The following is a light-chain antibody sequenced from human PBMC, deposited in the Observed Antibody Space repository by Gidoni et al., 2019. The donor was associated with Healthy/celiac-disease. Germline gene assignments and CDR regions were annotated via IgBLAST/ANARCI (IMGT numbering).Light chain of an antibody. CDR1: QGISNF. Sequence: DIHMTQAPSSLSASVGDRVTITCRASQGISNFLAWYQQKPRKVPKLLIYAASTLQSGVPSRFRGSGSGTDFTLTITSLQAEDVATYYCQTYNSAPFTFGPGTKVDIK. J-gene: IGKJ3*01. CDR3: QTYNSAPFT. V-gene: IGKV1-27*01. CDR2: AAS.